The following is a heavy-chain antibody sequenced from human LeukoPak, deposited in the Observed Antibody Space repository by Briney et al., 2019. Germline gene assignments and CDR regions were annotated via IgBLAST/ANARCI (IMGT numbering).Heavy chain of an antibody. J-gene: IGHJ4*02. V-gene: IGHV1-2*02. D-gene: IGHD3-22*01. CDR1: GYTFTGYY. CDR3: ARGTMNLDS. Sequence: ASVKVSCKASGYTFTGYYIHWVRQAPGQGLEWMGWINPYSGDTAYAQKFQGRVTMTRDTSINTAYMGLNRLKFDDTAVYYCARGTMNLDSWGQGTLVTVSS. CDR2: INPYSGDT.